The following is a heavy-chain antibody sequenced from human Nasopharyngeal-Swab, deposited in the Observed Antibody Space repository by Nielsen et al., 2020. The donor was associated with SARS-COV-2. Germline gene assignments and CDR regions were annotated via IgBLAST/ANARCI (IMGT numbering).Heavy chain of an antibody. CDR1: GFTFSNYG. CDR3: AKERFYSGSGKYPRDFDY. Sequence: GESLKISCVASGFTFSNYGMHWVRQAPGKGLEWVAIISYDGRNKNYADSVKGRFTISKDNSKNTLYLQMNTLRAEDTAVYYCAKERFYSGSGKYPRDFDYWGQGALVTVSS. V-gene: IGHV3-30*18. CDR2: ISYDGRNK. J-gene: IGHJ4*02. D-gene: IGHD3-10*01.